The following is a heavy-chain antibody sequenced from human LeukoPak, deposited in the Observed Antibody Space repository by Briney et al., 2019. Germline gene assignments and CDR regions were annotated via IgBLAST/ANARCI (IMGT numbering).Heavy chain of an antibody. CDR3: AKEEVEATYYYYGMDV. J-gene: IGHJ6*02. CDR1: GFSLSSYE. Sequence: GGSLRLSCEASGFSLSSYEMNWVRQAPGKGLEWVSHISSRGSTIYYADSVKGRFTISRDNSKNSLYLQMNSLRTEDTALYYCAKEEVEATYYYYGMDVWGQGTTVTVSS. D-gene: IGHD2-15*01. V-gene: IGHV3-48*03. CDR2: ISSRGSTI.